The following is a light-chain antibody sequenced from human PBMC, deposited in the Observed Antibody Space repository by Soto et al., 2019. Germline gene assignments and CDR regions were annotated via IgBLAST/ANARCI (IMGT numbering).Light chain of an antibody. CDR2: EVS. CDR3: SSYTSSTTPYV. CDR1: SSDVGGYKA. J-gene: IGLJ1*01. Sequence: QSVLTQPASVSGSPGQSITISCPGTSSDVGGYKAVSWYQQHPGKAPKLMIYEVSNRPSGVSNRFSGSKSFNTASLTISGIQAEDEAFYYCSSYTSSTTPYVFGSRTKLTVL. V-gene: IGLV2-14*01.